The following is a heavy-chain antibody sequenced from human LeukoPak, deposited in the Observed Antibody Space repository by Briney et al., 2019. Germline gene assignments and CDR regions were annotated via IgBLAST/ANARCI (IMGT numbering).Heavy chain of an antibody. D-gene: IGHD6-19*01. CDR3: ARESAGGPDY. J-gene: IGHJ4*02. CDR2: IKQDGSEQ. V-gene: IGHV3-7*05. CDR1: GFTFSSYE. Sequence: GGSLRLSCAASGFTFSSYEMNWVRQAPGKGLEWVANIKQDGSEQYYVDSVRGRFTISRDNAKNSLYLQMNSLRAEDTAIYYCARESAGGPDYWGQGTLVTVSS.